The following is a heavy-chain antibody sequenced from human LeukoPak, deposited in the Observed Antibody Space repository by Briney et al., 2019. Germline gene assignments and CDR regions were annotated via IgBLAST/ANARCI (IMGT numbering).Heavy chain of an antibody. J-gene: IGHJ4*02. D-gene: IGHD3-10*01. CDR1: GFTFSSYA. V-gene: IGHV3-23*01. Sequence: GGSLRLSCAASGFTFSSYAMRWVRQAPGKGLEWVSAICGSGGSTYYADSVKGRFTISRDNSKNTLYLQMHSLRAEDTAVYYCAKGGVRDAARQYFVYWGEGTLVIVSS. CDR3: AKGGVRDAARQYFVY. CDR2: ICGSGGST.